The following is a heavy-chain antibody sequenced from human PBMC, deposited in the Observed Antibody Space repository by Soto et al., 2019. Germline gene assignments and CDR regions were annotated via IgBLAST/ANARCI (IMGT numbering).Heavy chain of an antibody. J-gene: IGHJ3*02. CDR2: ISYDGSNK. CDR3: AKASGSWYLENAFAI. CDR1: GFTFSSYG. Sequence: QVQLVESGGGVVQPGRSLRLSCAASGFTFSSYGMHWVRQAPGKGLEWVAVISYDGSNKYYADSVKGRFTISRDNSKYTLYVQMNSLRGEDTAVYYCAKASGSWYLENAFAIWGQGTMVTVSS. D-gene: IGHD6-13*01. V-gene: IGHV3-30*18.